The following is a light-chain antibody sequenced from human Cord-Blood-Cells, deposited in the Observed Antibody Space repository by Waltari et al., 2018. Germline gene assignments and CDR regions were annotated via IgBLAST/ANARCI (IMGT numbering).Light chain of an antibody. CDR2: DVS. Sequence: QSALPQPASVSGSPGQSITISCTGTSSEAGGSNYVPWYQQHPSKAPKLMIYDVSNRPSGVSNRFSGSKSGNTASLTISGLQAEDEADYYCSSYTSSSRYVFGTGTKVTVL. CDR1: SSEAGGSNY. J-gene: IGLJ1*01. CDR3: SSYTSSSRYV. V-gene: IGLV2-14*01.